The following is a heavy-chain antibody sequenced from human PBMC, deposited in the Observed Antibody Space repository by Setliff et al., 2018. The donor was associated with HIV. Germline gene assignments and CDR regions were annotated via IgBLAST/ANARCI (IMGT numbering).Heavy chain of an antibody. Sequence: PGGSLRLSCAASGFTFEDYGMSWVRQVPGKGLEWVSGISWSGGGTGYADSVKGRFTISRDNAKNSLYLQMNSLRAEDTAVYYCVYGSGTQGVWFDPWGQGTLVTVSS. J-gene: IGHJ5*02. D-gene: IGHD3-10*01. CDR1: GFTFEDYG. CDR3: VYGSGTQGVWFDP. V-gene: IGHV3-20*04. CDR2: ISWSGGGT.